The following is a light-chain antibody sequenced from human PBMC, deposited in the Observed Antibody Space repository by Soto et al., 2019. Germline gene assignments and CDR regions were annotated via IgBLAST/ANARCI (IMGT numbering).Light chain of an antibody. J-gene: IGKJ3*01. Sequence: EVVLTQSPGTLSFSPGEIATLSCRASQSVSSSYVAWYHQKPGQAPSLLIYGASSRATGIPDRFSGSGSGTDFTHTIIRLEPEDFAVYYCQQYGNSPLTFGPGTKVDIK. CDR3: QQYGNSPLT. CDR2: GAS. CDR1: QSVSSSY. V-gene: IGKV3-20*01.